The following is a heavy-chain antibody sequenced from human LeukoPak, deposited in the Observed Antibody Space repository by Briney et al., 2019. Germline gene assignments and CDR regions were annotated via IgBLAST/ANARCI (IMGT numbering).Heavy chain of an antibody. CDR1: GGSTSSYY. J-gene: IGHJ4*02. CDR2: TYYSGST. Sequence: SETLSLTCTVSGGSTSSYYWSWYRQPPGKRLELIGHTYYSGSTAYNPSLKSRVTISLETSKNQSNLKVTSVAAADTAIYYCARRGYTSGYNFFDYWGQGTLVTVSS. CDR3: ARRGYTSGYNFFDY. V-gene: IGHV4-59*08. D-gene: IGHD6-19*01.